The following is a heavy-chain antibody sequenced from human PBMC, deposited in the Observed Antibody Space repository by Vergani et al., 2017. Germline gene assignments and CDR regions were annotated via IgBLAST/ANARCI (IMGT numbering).Heavy chain of an antibody. Sequence: QVQLMQSGAEVKKPGASVKVSCKASGYPFTAYYIHWMRQAPGQGLEWMGWINPNTGDTIYAQKFHGRVTMTRDTSISTVYMEVTGLRSDDTAVFYCARDHHGSGSYMAGFALWGQGTMVTVSS. V-gene: IGHV1-2*02. J-gene: IGHJ5*01. CDR2: INPNTGDT. CDR1: GYPFTAYY. D-gene: IGHD1-26*01. CDR3: ARDHHGSGSYMAGFAL.